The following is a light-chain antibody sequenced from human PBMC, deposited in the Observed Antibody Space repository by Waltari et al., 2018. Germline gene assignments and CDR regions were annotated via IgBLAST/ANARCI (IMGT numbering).Light chain of an antibody. CDR2: DGN. J-gene: IGLJ3*02. V-gene: IGLV2-23*01. CDR3: CSYAGSTTWV. Sequence: QSALTQPASMSGSPGQSITVSCTGATIDLRSHNISSWYQQHPGKAPKLILSDGNRRPSGVSDRFSGSKSGITSSLTISGLQAEDEADYYCCSYAGSTTWVFGGGTKLTVL. CDR1: TIDLRSHNI.